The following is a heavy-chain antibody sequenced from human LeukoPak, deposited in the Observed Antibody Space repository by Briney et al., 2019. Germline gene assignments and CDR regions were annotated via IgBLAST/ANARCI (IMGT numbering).Heavy chain of an antibody. CDR2: ISSSSYI. D-gene: IGHD7-27*01. CDR1: GFTFSSYS. Sequence: GGSLRLSCAASGFTFSSYSMNWVRQAPGKGLEWVSSISSSSYIYYADSVKGRFTISRDNAKNSLYLQMNSLRAEDTAVYYCAREWGSDAFDIWGQGTMVTVSS. CDR3: AREWGSDAFDI. J-gene: IGHJ3*02. V-gene: IGHV3-21*01.